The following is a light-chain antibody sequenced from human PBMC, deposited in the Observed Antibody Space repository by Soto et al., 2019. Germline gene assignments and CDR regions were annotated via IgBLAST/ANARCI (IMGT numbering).Light chain of an antibody. CDR2: DAS. J-gene: IGKJ4*01. CDR1: QSVSSY. V-gene: IGKV3-11*01. Sequence: EIVLTQSPATLSLSPGERATLSCRASQSVSSYLAWYQQKPGQAPRLLIYDASNRATGIPARFSGSGSGTDFTLTISSLDSEDFGVYYCQQRSNWPPFSFGGGTKVEIK. CDR3: QQRSNWPPFS.